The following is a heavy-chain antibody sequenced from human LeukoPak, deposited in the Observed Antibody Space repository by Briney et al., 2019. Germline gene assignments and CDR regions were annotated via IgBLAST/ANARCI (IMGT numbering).Heavy chain of an antibody. CDR2: IIPIFGTA. J-gene: IGHJ4*02. Sequence: VASVKVSCKASGGTFSSYTISWVRQAPGQGLEWMGGIIPIFGTANYAQKFQGRVTITADESTSTAYMELSSLRSEDTAVYYCATPERYYYDSSGLGRELFDYWGQGTLVTVSS. V-gene: IGHV1-69*13. D-gene: IGHD3-22*01. CDR1: GGTFSSYT. CDR3: ATPERYYYDSSGLGRELFDY.